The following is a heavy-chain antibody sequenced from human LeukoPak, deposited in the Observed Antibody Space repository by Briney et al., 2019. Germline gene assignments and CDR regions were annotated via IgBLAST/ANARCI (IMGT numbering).Heavy chain of an antibody. CDR2: INSDGSTT. Sequence: PGGSLRLSCEVSGFTFSYYWMHWVRQAPGKGLVSVSRINSDGSTTSYADSVKGRLTISRDNAKNTLYLQMNSLRAEDTAVYYCASEYSSSSGHFWGQGTLVTVSS. CDR3: ASEYSSSSGHF. CDR1: GFTFSYYW. J-gene: IGHJ4*02. D-gene: IGHD6-6*01. V-gene: IGHV3-74*01.